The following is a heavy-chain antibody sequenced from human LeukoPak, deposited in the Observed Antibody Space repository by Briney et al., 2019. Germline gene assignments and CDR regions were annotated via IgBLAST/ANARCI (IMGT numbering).Heavy chain of an antibody. CDR3: ARASEIVVVTATAHYFDY. CDR2: IYYSGST. D-gene: IGHD2-21*02. J-gene: IGHJ4*02. Sequence: PSETLSLTCTVSGGSISSYYWSRIRQPPGKGLEWIGYIYYSGSTNYNPSLKSRVTISVDTSKNQFSLKLSSVTAADTAVYYCARASEIVVVTATAHYFDYWGQGTLVTVSS. CDR1: GGSISSYY. V-gene: IGHV4-59*01.